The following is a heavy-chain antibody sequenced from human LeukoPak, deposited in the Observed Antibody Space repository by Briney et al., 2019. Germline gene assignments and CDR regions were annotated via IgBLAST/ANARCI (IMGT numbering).Heavy chain of an antibody. CDR3: TRGQTWVYYMDV. Sequence: SETLSLTCAVYGGSFGGYYWSWIRQPPGKGLEWIGEINHSGSTNYNPSLKSRVTISVDTSKNQFSLSLTSVTAADTAVYYCTRGQTWVYYMDVWGKGTTVTVSS. D-gene: IGHD7-27*01. CDR2: INHSGST. V-gene: IGHV4-34*01. CDR1: GGSFGGYY. J-gene: IGHJ6*03.